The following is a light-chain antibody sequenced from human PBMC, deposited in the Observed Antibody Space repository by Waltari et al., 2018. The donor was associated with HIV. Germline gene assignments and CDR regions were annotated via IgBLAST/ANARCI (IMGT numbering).Light chain of an antibody. V-gene: IGKV3-15*01. J-gene: IGKJ1*01. CDR3: QQYNDWLSWT. Sequence: ELVLTQSPGTLSLSPGERATLSCRASQSVSTSYLAWYQHKRGQAPRLLVYDASTRVAGIPARFSASGFATEFTLTISSLQSEDFAVYYCQQYNDWLSWTFGQGTKVEMK. CDR1: QSVSTSY. CDR2: DAS.